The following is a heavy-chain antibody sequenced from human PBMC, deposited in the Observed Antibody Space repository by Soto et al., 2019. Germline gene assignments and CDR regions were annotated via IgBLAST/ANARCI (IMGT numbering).Heavy chain of an antibody. D-gene: IGHD2-8*02. CDR1: GGSFSGYY. Sequence: TSETLSLTCAVYGGSFSGYYWSWIRQPPGKGLEWIGEINHSGSTNYNPSLKSRVTISVDTSKNQFSLKLSSVTAADTAVYYCARCSRLAVATRGNVYYFDYWGQGTLVTVSS. CDR3: ARCSRLAVATRGNVYYFDY. V-gene: IGHV4-34*01. J-gene: IGHJ4*02. CDR2: INHSGST.